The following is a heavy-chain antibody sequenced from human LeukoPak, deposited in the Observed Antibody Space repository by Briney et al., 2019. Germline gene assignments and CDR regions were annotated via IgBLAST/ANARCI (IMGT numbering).Heavy chain of an antibody. CDR1: GFTFNNYY. CDR2: ISYDGSNK. D-gene: IGHD6-6*01. Sequence: SGGSLRLSCAASGFTFNNYYMSWVRQAPGKGLEWVAVISYDGSNKYYADSVKGRFTISRDNSKNTLYLQMNSLRAEDTAMYYCARVSSIALDYWGQGTLVTVSS. V-gene: IGHV3-30-3*01. J-gene: IGHJ4*02. CDR3: ARVSSIALDY.